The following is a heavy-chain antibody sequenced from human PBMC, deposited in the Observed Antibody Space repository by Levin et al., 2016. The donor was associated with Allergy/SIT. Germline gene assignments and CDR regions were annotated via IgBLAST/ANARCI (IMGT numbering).Heavy chain of an antibody. D-gene: IGHD3-10*01. J-gene: IGHJ6*02. CDR1: GFSFSSYG. CDR3: ARTSGSSPYYYGMDV. CDR2: IWYDGSNK. V-gene: IGHV3-33*01. Sequence: GESLKISCAASGFSFSSYGMHWVRQAPGKGLEWVAVIWYDGSNKNYADSVKGRFTISRDNSKNMLHLQMNSLRAEDTAVYYCARTSGSSPYYYGMDVWGQGTTVTVSS.